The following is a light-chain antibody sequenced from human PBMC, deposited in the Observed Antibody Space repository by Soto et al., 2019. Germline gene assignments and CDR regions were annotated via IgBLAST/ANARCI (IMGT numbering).Light chain of an antibody. CDR2: LGS. V-gene: IGKV2-28*01. CDR1: QSLLHSNGYDY. CDR3: MQGPQTPLT. J-gene: IGKJ4*01. Sequence: DIVMTQSPLSLPVTPGEAASISCRSSQSLLHSNGYDYLHWYLQKPGQSPQLLIYLGSSRASGVPDRFSGSGSGTDFTLKITRVEAEDVGIYYCMQGPQTPLTFGGGTKVEIK.